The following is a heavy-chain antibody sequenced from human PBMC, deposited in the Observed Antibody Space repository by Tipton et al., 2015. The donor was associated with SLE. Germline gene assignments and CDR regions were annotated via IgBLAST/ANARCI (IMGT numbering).Heavy chain of an antibody. J-gene: IGHJ3*02. V-gene: IGHV3-48*03. CDR1: GFTFSSYE. CDR2: ISSSGSTI. CDR3: ARARRGDAFDI. Sequence: SLRLFCAASGFTFSSYEMNWVRQAPGKGLEWVSYISSSGSTIYYADSVKGRFTISRDNAKNSLYLQMNSLRAEDTAVYYCARARRGDAFDIWGQGTMVTVSS.